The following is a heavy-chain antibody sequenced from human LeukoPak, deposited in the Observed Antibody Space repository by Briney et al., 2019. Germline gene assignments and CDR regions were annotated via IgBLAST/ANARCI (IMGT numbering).Heavy chain of an antibody. CDR3: ARDQYKSTVTVFGVVIETPLNY. J-gene: IGHJ4*02. CDR2: ISAYNGNT. V-gene: IGHV1-18*01. D-gene: IGHD3-3*01. Sequence: ASVKVSCKASGYTFTSYGISWVRQAPGQGLEWMGWISAYNGNTNYAQKFQGRVTMTTDASTSTAYMELRSLRSDDTAVYYCARDQYKSTVTVFGVVIETPLNYWGQGVLVTVSS. CDR1: GYTFTSYG.